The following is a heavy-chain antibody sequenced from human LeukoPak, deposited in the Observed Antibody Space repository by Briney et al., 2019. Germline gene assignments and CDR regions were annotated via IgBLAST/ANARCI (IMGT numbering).Heavy chain of an antibody. D-gene: IGHD3-10*01. V-gene: IGHV3-30-3*01. Sequence: PGGSLRLSCAASGFTFSSYWMSWVRQAQGKGLEWVAVISYDGSNKYYADSVKGRFTISRDNSKNTLYLQMNSLRAEDTAVYYCARDFPHSGSYPLYAFDIWGQGTMVTVSS. CDR2: ISYDGSNK. CDR1: GFTFSSYW. CDR3: ARDFPHSGSYPLYAFDI. J-gene: IGHJ3*02.